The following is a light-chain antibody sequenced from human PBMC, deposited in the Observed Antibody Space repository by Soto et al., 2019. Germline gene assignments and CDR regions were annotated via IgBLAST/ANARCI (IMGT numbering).Light chain of an antibody. Sequence: QSVLTQPPSASGTPGQRVTISCSGSSSNIGSNTVNWYQQLPGTAPKLLMYSNNQRPSGVPDRFSGSKSGTSASLAISGLQSEDEADYYCATWDDSLNQSVVFGGGTKLTVL. CDR3: ATWDDSLNQSVV. V-gene: IGLV1-44*01. CDR2: SNN. J-gene: IGLJ2*01. CDR1: SSNIGSNT.